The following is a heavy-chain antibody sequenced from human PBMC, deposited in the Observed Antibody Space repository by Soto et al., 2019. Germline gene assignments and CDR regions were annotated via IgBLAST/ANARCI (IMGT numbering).Heavy chain of an antibody. D-gene: IGHD1-26*01. CDR3: ARAGNLPGWDLGYMDV. V-gene: IGHV1-46*03. J-gene: IGHJ6*03. Sequence: SLKLSCKSSGYTFTSYYIHWVRQAPGQGLEWMGIINPSGGSTSYAQKFQGRVTMTRDTSTSTVYMELSSLRSEDTAVYYCARAGNLPGWDLGYMDVWGKGTTVTVSS. CDR1: GYTFTSYY. CDR2: INPSGGST.